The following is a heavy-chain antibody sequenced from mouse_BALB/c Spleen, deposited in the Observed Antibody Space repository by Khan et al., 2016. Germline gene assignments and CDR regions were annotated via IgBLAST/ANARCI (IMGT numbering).Heavy chain of an antibody. D-gene: IGHD2-4*01. CDR2: ISYSGST. V-gene: IGHV3-2*02. CDR3: ARNNYDYDEGYAMDY. Sequence: EVQLVESGPGLVKPSQSLSLTCTVTGYSITSDYAWNWIRQFPGNKLEWMGYISYSGSTSYNPSLKSRISITRDTSKNQFFLQLNSVTTEDTATYYCARNNYDYDEGYAMDYWGQGTSVTVSS. CDR1: GYSITSDYA. J-gene: IGHJ4*01.